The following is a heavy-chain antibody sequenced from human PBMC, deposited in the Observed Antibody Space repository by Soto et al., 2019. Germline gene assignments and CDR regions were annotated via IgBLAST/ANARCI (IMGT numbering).Heavy chain of an antibody. CDR2: IYHSGNT. J-gene: IGHJ4*02. CDR1: GGSISSGDYY. V-gene: IGHV4-30-4*01. D-gene: IGHD3-16*01. Sequence: SETLSLTCTVSGGSISSGDYYWSWIRQPPGKGLEWIGYIYHSGNTYYNPSLKSRAAISVDTSKNQFSLMLNSVTAADTAVYYCARGHLLDLTEKGIEGGNYYFDYWGQGTLVTVSS. CDR3: ARGHLLDLTEKGIEGGNYYFDY.